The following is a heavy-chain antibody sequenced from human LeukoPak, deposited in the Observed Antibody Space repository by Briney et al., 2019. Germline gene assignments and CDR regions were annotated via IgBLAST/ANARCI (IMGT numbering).Heavy chain of an antibody. Sequence: GGSLRLSCAVSGFTFEDYAMHWVRQVPGKGLEWVSAISGSGGSTYYADSVKGRFTISRDNSKNTLYLQMNSLRAEDTAVYYCAKDPLIRYFDWLPPDFDYWGQGTLVTVSS. CDR1: GFTFEDYA. D-gene: IGHD3-9*01. CDR3: AKDPLIRYFDWLPPDFDY. J-gene: IGHJ4*02. V-gene: IGHV3-23*01. CDR2: ISGSGGST.